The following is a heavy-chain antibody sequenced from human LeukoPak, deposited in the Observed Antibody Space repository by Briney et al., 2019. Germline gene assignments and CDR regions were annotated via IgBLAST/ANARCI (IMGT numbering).Heavy chain of an antibody. Sequence: RGSLRLSCAASGFTFSSYAMSWVRQAPGKGLEWVSAISGSGGSTYYADSVKGRFTISRDNSKNTLSLQMNSLRADDTAIYYCTRSGYRHPYHFESWGQGTPVIVSS. J-gene: IGHJ4*02. CDR3: TRSGYRHPYHFES. D-gene: IGHD3-22*01. V-gene: IGHV3-23*01. CDR1: GFTFSSYA. CDR2: ISGSGGST.